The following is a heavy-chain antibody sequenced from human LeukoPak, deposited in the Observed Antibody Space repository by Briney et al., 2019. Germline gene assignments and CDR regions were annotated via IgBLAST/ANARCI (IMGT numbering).Heavy chain of an antibody. D-gene: IGHD3-22*01. CDR2: ISAYNGNT. J-gene: IGHJ3*02. CDR3: ARGELYYDSSGYYRGLDAFDI. V-gene: IGHV1-18*01. CDR1: GYTFTSYG. Sequence: ASVKVSCKASGYTFTSYGISWVRQAPGQGLEWMGWISAYNGNTNYAQKLQGRVTMTTDTSTSTAYMELRSLRSDDTAVYYCARGELYYDSSGYYRGLDAFDIWGQGTMVTVSS.